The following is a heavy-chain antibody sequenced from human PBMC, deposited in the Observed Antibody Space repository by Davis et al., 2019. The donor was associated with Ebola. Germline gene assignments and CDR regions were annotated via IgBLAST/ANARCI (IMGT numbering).Heavy chain of an antibody. J-gene: IGHJ4*02. CDR1: GFTFSSYG. Sequence: GESLKISCAASGFTFSSYGMHWVRQAPGKGLAWVAVIWYDGSNKYYADSVKGRFTISRDNSKNTLYLQMNSLRAEDTAVYYCARGRWNYAMDYWGLGTLVIVSS. V-gene: IGHV3-33*01. D-gene: IGHD1-7*01. CDR3: ARGRWNYAMDY. CDR2: IWYDGSNK.